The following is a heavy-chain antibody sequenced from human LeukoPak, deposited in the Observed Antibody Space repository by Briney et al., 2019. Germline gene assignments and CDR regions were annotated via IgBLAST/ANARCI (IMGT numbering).Heavy chain of an antibody. CDR2: ISSSSSTI. V-gene: IGHV3-48*01. J-gene: IGHJ6*02. Sequence: GGSLRLSCAASGFTFSSYSMNWVRQAPGKGLEWVSYISSSSSTIYYADSVKGRFTISRDNAKNSLYLQMNSLRAEDTAVYYCARDSRFLEWLFYDYYGMDVWGQGTTVTVSS. CDR3: ARDSRFLEWLFYDYYGMDV. CDR1: GFTFSSYS. D-gene: IGHD3-3*01.